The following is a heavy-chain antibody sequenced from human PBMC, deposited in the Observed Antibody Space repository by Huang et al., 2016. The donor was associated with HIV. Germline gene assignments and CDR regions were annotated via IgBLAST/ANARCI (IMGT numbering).Heavy chain of an antibody. CDR3: ARPGYRTPLGDDAFDI. CDR1: GGTFSSYA. J-gene: IGHJ3*02. Sequence: QVQLVQSGAEVKKPGSSVKVSCKASGGTFSSYAISWVRQAPGQGLEGMGGIIPIFGTANDAQKFQGRVTITADESTSTAYMELSSLRSEDTAVYYCARPGYRTPLGDDAFDIWGQGTMVTVSS. D-gene: IGHD3-10*01. V-gene: IGHV1-69*01. CDR2: IIPIFGTA.